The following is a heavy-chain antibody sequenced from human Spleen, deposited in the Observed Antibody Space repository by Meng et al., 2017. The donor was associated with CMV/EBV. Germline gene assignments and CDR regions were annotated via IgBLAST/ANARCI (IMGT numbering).Heavy chain of an antibody. CDR3: ARDWGSSSDYFDY. Sequence: LKISCTASGFTFSNYWMTWVRQAPGKGLEWVANIKEDGSEEYYVDSVKGRFTISRDNANNFLYLHMNSLSAEDTAVYYCARDWGSSSDYFDYWGQGTLVTVSS. CDR1: GFTFSNYW. J-gene: IGHJ4*02. V-gene: IGHV3-7*01. D-gene: IGHD6-6*01. CDR2: IKEDGSEE.